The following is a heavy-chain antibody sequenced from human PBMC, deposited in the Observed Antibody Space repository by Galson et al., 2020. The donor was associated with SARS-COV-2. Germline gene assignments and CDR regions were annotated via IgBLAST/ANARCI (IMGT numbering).Heavy chain of an antibody. J-gene: IGHJ4*02. Sequence: SETLSLTCTVSGGSISSYYWSWIRQPPGKGLEWIGYIYYSGSTNYNPSLKSRVTISVDTSKNQFSLKLSSVTAADTAVYYCARWDSVVTPVSDYWGQGTLVTVSS. CDR1: GGSISSYY. CDR3: ARWDSVVTPVSDY. V-gene: IGHV4-59*13. D-gene: IGHD2-21*02. CDR2: IYYSGST.